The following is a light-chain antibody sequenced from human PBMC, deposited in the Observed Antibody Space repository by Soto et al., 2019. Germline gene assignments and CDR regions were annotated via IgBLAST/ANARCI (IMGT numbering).Light chain of an antibody. CDR3: SSYTSGSTPWV. Sequence: QSALTQPASVSGSPGQSITISCTGTSSDVGAYNYVSWYRQHPGKAPKLMICDVSDRPSGVSTRFSGSKSGNTASLTISGLQAEDEADYYCSSYTSGSTPWVFGTGTKVTVL. J-gene: IGLJ1*01. V-gene: IGLV2-14*01. CDR1: SSDVGAYNY. CDR2: DVS.